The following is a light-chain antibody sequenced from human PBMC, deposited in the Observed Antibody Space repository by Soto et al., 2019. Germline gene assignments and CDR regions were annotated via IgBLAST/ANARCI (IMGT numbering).Light chain of an antibody. Sequence: DIQMTQSPSSLSASLGDRVNIXXRESKSSSNYLSWYRQKPGKPPNLXIYAASSLQSGGSSRFSGSGSGTDFTLTISSLQPEDSATYYCHQSSSAPFTFGPGTKVDI. CDR2: AAS. V-gene: IGKV1-39*01. CDR3: HQSSSAPFT. J-gene: IGKJ3*01. CDR1: KSSSNY.